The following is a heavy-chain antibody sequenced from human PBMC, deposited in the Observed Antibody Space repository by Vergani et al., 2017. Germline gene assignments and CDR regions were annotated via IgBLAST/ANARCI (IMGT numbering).Heavy chain of an antibody. D-gene: IGHD6-19*01. Sequence: QLQLQESGPGLVKPSATLSLTRSVSGASIRSSNYYWGWIRQPPGKGLEWIASIYYSGSTYYNPSLKSRVTISVDTSKNQFSLKLSSVTAADTAVYFCARHSTVEWLVKLGGIDPWGQGILVTVSS. V-gene: IGHV4-39*01. CDR1: GASIRSSNYY. CDR3: ARHSTVEWLVKLGGIDP. J-gene: IGHJ5*02. CDR2: IYYSGST.